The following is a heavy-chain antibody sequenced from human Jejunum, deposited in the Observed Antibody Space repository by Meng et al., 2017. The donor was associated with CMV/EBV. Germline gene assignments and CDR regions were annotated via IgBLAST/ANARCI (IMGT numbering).Heavy chain of an antibody. CDR3: ARGAKGYGSGPLDY. V-gene: IGHV1-2*02. CDR2: INPIMGDT. D-gene: IGHD3-10*01. J-gene: IGHJ4*02. Sequence: KTSGNTFLDYYLHWVRQVPGQGLEWMGWINPIMGDTYNPQSFQGRVTMTRDTSISTAYMELDRLISDDTAIYFCARGAKGYGSGPLDYWGQGALVTVSS. CDR1: GNTFLDYY.